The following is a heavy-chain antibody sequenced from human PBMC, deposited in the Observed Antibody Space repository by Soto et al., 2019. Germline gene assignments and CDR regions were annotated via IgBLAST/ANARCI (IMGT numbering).Heavy chain of an antibody. D-gene: IGHD3-22*01. V-gene: IGHV1-18*01. Sequence: ASVKVSCKASGYTFTSYGISWVRQAPGQGLEWMGWISAYNGNTNYAQKLQGRVTMTTDTSASTAYMELRSLRSDDTAVYYCARGRYYDSSGYFDYWGQGTLVTVSS. CDR1: GYTFTSYG. CDR2: ISAYNGNT. CDR3: ARGRYYDSSGYFDY. J-gene: IGHJ4*02.